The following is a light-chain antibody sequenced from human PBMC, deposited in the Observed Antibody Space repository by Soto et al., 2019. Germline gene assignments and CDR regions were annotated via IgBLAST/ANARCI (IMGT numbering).Light chain of an antibody. CDR3: GSWDSSLSAYV. J-gene: IGLJ1*01. V-gene: IGLV1-51*01. CDR2: DDN. CDR1: SSNIGGNS. Sequence: QSFRTQPPSVSAAPGQKVTISCAGSSSNIGGNSVSWYQQLPGTAPKLLIYDDNKRPSGIPDRFSGSKSGTSATLGITGFQTGDEADYYCGSWDSSLSAYVLGTGTKV.